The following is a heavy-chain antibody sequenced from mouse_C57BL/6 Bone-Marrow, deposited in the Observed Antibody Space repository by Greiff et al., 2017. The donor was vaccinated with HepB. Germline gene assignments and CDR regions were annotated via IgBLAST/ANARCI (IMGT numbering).Heavy chain of an antibody. V-gene: IGHV5-9*04. J-gene: IGHJ1*03. CDR3: ARYGPTGHWYFDV. D-gene: IGHD4-1*02. Sequence: DVHLVESGGGLVKPGGSLKLSCAASGFTFSSYTMSWVRQTPEKRLEWVATISGGGGNTYYPDSVKGRFTISRDNSQSILYLQMNALRAEDSATYYCARYGPTGHWYFDVWGTGTTVTVSS. CDR2: ISGGGGNT. CDR1: GFTFSSYT.